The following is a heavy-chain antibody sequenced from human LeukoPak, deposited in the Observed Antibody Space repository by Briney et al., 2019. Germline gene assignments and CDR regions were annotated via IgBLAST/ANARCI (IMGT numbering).Heavy chain of an antibody. CDR3: ARDPTAMARRYFDY. CDR1: GGTFSSYA. CDR2: IIPILGIA. D-gene: IGHD5-18*01. J-gene: IGHJ4*02. Sequence: SVKVSCKASGGTFSSYAISWVRQAPGQGLEWMGRIIPILGIANYAQKFQGRVTITADKSTSTAYMELSSLRSEDTAVYYCARDPTAMARRYFDYWGQGTLVTVSS. V-gene: IGHV1-69*04.